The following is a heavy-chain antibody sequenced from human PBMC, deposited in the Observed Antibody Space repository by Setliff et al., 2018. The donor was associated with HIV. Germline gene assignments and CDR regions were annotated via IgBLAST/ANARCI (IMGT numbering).Heavy chain of an antibody. V-gene: IGHV5-51*01. J-gene: IGHJ3*02. Sequence: GESLKISCKASGYSFTGHWIGWARQMPGKGLEWMAIIYPGDSDTRYSPSFQGQVTISTDKSISTAFLQWSSLKASDTAMYFCARHSNYDRSGYYYHKMPDDAFDIWGQGTRVTVSS. CDR3: ARHSNYDRSGYYYHKMPDDAFDI. D-gene: IGHD3-22*01. CDR2: IYPGDSDT. CDR1: GYSFTGHW.